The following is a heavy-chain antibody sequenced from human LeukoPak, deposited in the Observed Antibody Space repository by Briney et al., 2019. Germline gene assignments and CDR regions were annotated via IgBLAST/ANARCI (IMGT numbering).Heavy chain of an antibody. V-gene: IGHV4-59*01. Sequence: SETLSLTCTVSGGSISSYYWSWIRQPPGKGLEWIGYIYYSGSTNYNPYLKSRVTISVDTSKNQFSLKLSSVTAADTAVYYCARVGCSGGSCYSDAFDIWGQGTMVTVSS. CDR3: ARVGCSGGSCYSDAFDI. CDR1: GGSISSYY. D-gene: IGHD2-15*01. CDR2: IYYSGST. J-gene: IGHJ3*02.